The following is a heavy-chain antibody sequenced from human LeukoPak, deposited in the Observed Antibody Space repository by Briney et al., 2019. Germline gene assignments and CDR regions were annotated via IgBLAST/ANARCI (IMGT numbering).Heavy chain of an antibody. Sequence: SETLSLTCAVYGGSFNGYYWSWIRQPPGKGLEWIGEINHSGSTNYNPSLKSRVTISVDTSKNQFSLKLSSVTAADTAVYYCARGGSGSYYSYYFDYWGQGTLVTVSS. CDR2: INHSGST. J-gene: IGHJ4*02. V-gene: IGHV4-34*01. CDR3: ARGGSGSYYSYYFDY. CDR1: GGSFNGYY. D-gene: IGHD3-10*01.